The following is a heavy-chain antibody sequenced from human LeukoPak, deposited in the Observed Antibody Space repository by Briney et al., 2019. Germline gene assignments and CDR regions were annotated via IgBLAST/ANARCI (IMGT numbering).Heavy chain of an antibody. D-gene: IGHD1-26*01. CDR3: ARGGRSGSYTYYFDY. J-gene: IGHJ4*02. CDR1: GGTISGYY. CDR2: VHYSGTT. V-gene: IGHV4-59*01. Sequence: PSETLSLTCSVSGGTISGYYWSWIRQPPGQGLEWIGNVHYSGTTNYSPSLKSRVTMSVDSSKKQFSLKLTSVTAADTAVYYCARGGRSGSYTYYFDYWGLGPWSPSPQ.